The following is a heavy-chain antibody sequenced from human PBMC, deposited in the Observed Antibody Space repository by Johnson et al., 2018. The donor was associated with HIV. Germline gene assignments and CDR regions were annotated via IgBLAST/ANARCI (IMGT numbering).Heavy chain of an antibody. D-gene: IGHD3-22*01. CDR3: TADPIFLGYYFHSSP. CDR2: IWYDGSNK. CDR1: GFTFSTYG. Sequence: QVQLVESGGGVVQPGGSLRLSCVASGFTFSTYGMHWVRQAPGKGLEWVAVIWYDGSNKYYADSVKGRFTISRDNSKNTLYLQMNSLRAEDTAVYYCTADPIFLGYYFHSSPWGQGTMVTVSS. J-gene: IGHJ3*01. V-gene: IGHV3-33*01.